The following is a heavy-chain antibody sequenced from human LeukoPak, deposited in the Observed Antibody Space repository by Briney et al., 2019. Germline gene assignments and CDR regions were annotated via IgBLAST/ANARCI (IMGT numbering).Heavy chain of an antibody. J-gene: IGHJ6*02. CDR1: GYTFTGYY. V-gene: IGHV1-2*02. D-gene: IGHD3-3*01. CDR3: ARGDYDFWSGPNGMDV. Sequence: EASVKVSCKASGYTFTGYYMHWVRQAPGQGLEWMGWINPNSGGTNYAQKFQGRVTMTRDTSISTAYMELSRLRSDDTAVYYCARGDYDFWSGPNGMDVWGQGTTVTVSS. CDR2: INPNSGGT.